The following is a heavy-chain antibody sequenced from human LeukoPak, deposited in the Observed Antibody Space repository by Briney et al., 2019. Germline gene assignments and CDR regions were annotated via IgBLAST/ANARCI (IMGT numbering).Heavy chain of an antibody. V-gene: IGHV4-34*01. D-gene: IGHD2-2*01. Sequence: SETLSLTCAVYGGSFSGYYWSWIRQPPGKGLEWIGEINHSGSTNYNPSLKSRVTISVDTSKNQFSLKLSSATAADTAVYYCARLKGFVVVPAASSFDYWGQGTLVTVSS. J-gene: IGHJ4*02. CDR2: INHSGST. CDR3: ARLKGFVVVPAASSFDY. CDR1: GGSFSGYY.